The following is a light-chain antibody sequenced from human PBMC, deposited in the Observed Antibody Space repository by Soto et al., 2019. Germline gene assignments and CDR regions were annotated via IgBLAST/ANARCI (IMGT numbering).Light chain of an antibody. CDR2: GAS. J-gene: IGKJ1*01. CDR1: QSVSSN. Sequence: EIVINHSPFTVWRSPANRPPPSCRASQSVSSNLAWYQQKPGQAPRLLIYGASTRATGTPARFSGSGSGTEFTLTISSLQPEEFAVYYCQQVNNWPRTFGQVTKVDIK. CDR3: QQVNNWPRT. V-gene: IGKV3-15*01.